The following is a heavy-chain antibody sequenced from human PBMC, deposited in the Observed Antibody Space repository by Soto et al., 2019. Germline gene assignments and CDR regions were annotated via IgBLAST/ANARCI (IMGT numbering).Heavy chain of an antibody. CDR3: ARLGYTGSWVRGWFGP. V-gene: IGHV5-51*01. J-gene: IGHJ5*02. Sequence: GESLKISCKASGNSLSNNWIVWVRQLPGKGLEWMGIIYLGDSETTYSPTFQGQVTISADRSTSTAHLQWSSLKASDTAMYYCARLGYTGSWVRGWFGPWGQGTLVTVSS. D-gene: IGHD6-13*01. CDR2: IYLGDSET. CDR1: GNSLSNNW.